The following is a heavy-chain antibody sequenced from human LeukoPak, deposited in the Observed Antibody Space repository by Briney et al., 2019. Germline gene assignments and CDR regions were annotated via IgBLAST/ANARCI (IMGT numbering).Heavy chain of an antibody. D-gene: IGHD2-15*01. CDR2: ISSTGGTT. V-gene: IGHV3-23*01. Sequence: GGSLRLSCAASGITFSSYGMSWVRQAPGKGLEWVSSISSTGGTTYYADSVKGRFTISRDNSKNTLYLQMNSLRAEDTAIYYXXXXXXXXXXXXGGTCYPYFYYYMDVWGKGTTVTI. CDR3: XXXXXXXXXXXGGTCYPYFYYYMDV. J-gene: IGHJ6*03. CDR1: GITFSSYG.